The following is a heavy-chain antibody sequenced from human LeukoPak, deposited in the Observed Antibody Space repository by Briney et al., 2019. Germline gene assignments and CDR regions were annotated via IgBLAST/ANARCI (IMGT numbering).Heavy chain of an antibody. Sequence: SATLSLTCTVSGGAISTYYWSWIRQPPGKGLEWIGYIYYSGSTNYNPSLKSRVTMSVDTSKNQFSLKLTSVTAADTAVYYCARDYSNYIMDYWGQGTLVTVSS. V-gene: IGHV4-59*01. CDR1: GGAISTYY. D-gene: IGHD4-11*01. CDR3: ARDYSNYIMDY. J-gene: IGHJ4*02. CDR2: IYYSGST.